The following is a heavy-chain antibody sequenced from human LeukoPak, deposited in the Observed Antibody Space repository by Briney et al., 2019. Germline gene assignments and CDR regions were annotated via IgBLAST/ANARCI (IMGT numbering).Heavy chain of an antibody. CDR2: IYTGGST. CDR3: ARDGDDTSGYSSPFDY. J-gene: IGHJ4*02. CDR1: GFTVSSNY. D-gene: IGHD3-22*01. Sequence: GGSLRLSCAVSGFTVSSNYMSWVRQAPGKGLEWVAVIYTGGSTYYADSVKGRFTISRDNSKNTLYLQMNSLRVEDTAVYYCARDGDDTSGYSSPFDYWGQGTLVTVSS. V-gene: IGHV3-53*01.